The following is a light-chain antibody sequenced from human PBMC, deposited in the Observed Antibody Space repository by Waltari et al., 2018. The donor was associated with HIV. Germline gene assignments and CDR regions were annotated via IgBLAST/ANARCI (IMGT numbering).Light chain of an antibody. CDR2: EVN. J-gene: IGLJ2*01. Sequence: QSALTQPPSASGSPGQSVTISCTGTSSDVGGFDYVSWYHQQPPKAPKLILYEVNRRPSGVPDRFADSKSGNTASLTVAGLQPEDEGDYYCTSYKDANDVVFGGGTKLTVL. CDR3: TSYKDANDVV. V-gene: IGLV2-8*01. CDR1: SSDVGGFDY.